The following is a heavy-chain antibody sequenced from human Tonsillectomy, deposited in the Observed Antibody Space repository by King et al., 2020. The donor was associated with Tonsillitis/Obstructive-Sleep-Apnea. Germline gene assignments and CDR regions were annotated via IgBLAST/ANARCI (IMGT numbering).Heavy chain of an antibody. J-gene: IGHJ5*02. CDR2: IKSKIVGVTI. V-gene: IGHV3-15*01. Sequence: VQLVESGGGLAKPGESLRLSFAASGFTFSNAWMSWVRQAPGKGLEWVGRIKSKIVGVTIDYAVPAKGRFTISRDDSKNTLYLQMNSLKCEDTAVYYCTTDRWFDPWGQGTLVTVSS. CDR3: TTDRWFDP. CDR1: GFTFSNAW.